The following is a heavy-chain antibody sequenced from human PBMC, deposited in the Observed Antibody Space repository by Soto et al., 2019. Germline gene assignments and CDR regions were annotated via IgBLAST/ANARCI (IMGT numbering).Heavy chain of an antibody. CDR3: AKGTSSEFLLSFDD. CDR2: ITGSGTHS. J-gene: IGHJ4*01. D-gene: IGHD3-10*01. V-gene: IGHV3-23*01. Sequence: AGSLTLSCIASGFPSSTYGFSTNAMTWVRQPPGRGFEWVSVITGSGTHSYYADSAKGRFTIPRDNSRNTRFLHMDSLRADDTAVYFCAKGTSSEFLLSFDDWGHGTLVTVS. CDR1: GFPSSTYGFSTNA.